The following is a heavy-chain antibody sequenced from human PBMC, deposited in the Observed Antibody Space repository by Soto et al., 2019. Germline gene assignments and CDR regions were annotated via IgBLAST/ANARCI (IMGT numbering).Heavy chain of an antibody. CDR1: GYSFTTFW. D-gene: IGHD3-22*01. CDR3: ARHLYDNRNYLDALDV. V-gene: IGHV5-10-1*01. Sequence: GESLKISCNVSGYSFTTFWISWVRQMPEKGLERMGRLDPADSFTNYSPSLQGHVTISVDKSINTAYLQWSSLKASDTAIYYCARHLYDNRNYLDALDVWGQGTMVTVSS. J-gene: IGHJ3*01. CDR2: LDPADSFT.